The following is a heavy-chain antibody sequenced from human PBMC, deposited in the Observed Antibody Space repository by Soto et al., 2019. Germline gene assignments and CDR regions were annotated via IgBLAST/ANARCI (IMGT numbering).Heavy chain of an antibody. CDR3: ARGPGSWYYDYMDV. J-gene: IGHJ6*03. CDR1: GYTFTSYD. Sequence: QVQLVQSGAEVKKPGASVKVSCKASGYTFTSYDINWVRQATGQGLEWMGWMNPNSGNTGYAQKFQGRVTMTRHTSLSTAYLELSSLRSEDPAVYYCARGPGSWYYDYMDVWGPGTTVTVSS. D-gene: IGHD6-13*01. V-gene: IGHV1-8*01. CDR2: MNPNSGNT.